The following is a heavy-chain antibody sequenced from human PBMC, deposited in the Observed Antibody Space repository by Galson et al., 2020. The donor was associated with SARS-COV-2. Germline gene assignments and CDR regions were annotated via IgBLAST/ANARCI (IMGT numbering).Heavy chain of an antibody. CDR3: ARDSYPVDLVATIRMGDYYYYYGMDV. V-gene: IGHV3-30*04. Sequence: GGSLRLSCAASGFTFSSYAMHWVRQAPGKGLEWVAVISYDGSNKYYADSVNGRFTISRDNSKNTLYLQMNSLRAEDTAVYYCARDSYPVDLVATIRMGDYYYYYGMDVWGQGTTVTVSS. J-gene: IGHJ6*02. CDR2: ISYDGSNK. CDR1: GFTFSSYA. D-gene: IGHD5-12*01.